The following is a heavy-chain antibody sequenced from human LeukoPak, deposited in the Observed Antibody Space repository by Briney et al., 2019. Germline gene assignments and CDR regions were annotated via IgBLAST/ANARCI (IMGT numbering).Heavy chain of an antibody. J-gene: IGHJ5*02. Sequence: PGGSLRLSCVASGFTFSSYWMHWVRQAPGKGLVWVSRVNSDGSSTNYAASVKGRFTISRDNAKNTLYLQMNSLRAEDTAVYYCAAGEGICSSTSCYTVWFDPWGQGTLVTVSS. D-gene: IGHD2-2*02. V-gene: IGHV3-74*01. CDR1: GFTFSSYW. CDR2: VNSDGSST. CDR3: AAGEGICSSTSCYTVWFDP.